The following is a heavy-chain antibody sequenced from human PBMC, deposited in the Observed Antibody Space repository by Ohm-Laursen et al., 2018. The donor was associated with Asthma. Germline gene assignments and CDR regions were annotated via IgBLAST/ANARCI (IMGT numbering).Heavy chain of an antibody. V-gene: IGHV3-23*01. CDR1: GFTFSSYA. CDR2: ISGSGGNT. J-gene: IGHJ4*02. CDR3: AKLPVQSGYDYLYFDF. D-gene: IGHD5-12*01. Sequence: LSLTCAASGFTFSSYAMSWVRQAPGKGLEWVSTISGSGGNTYYADSVRGRFTISRDNSKSTLYLQMNSLRAEDTAVYYCAKLPVQSGYDYLYFDFWGQGTLVTVSS.